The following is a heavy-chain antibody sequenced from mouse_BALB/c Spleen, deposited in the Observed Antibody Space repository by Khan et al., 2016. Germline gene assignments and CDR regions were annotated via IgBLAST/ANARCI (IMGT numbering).Heavy chain of an antibody. D-gene: IGHD2-1*01. CDR1: GYTFTDYA. CDR2: ISTYYGDT. CDR3: AREGLNYDYAMDY. Sequence: QVQLQQSGAELVRPGVSVKISCKGSGYTFTDYAMHWVKQSHAKSLELIGVISTYYGDTAYNQKFKDKATMTVDKSSSTAYMELARLTSEDSAIYYCAREGLNYDYAMDYWGQGTSVTVSS. V-gene: IGHV1S137*01. J-gene: IGHJ4*01.